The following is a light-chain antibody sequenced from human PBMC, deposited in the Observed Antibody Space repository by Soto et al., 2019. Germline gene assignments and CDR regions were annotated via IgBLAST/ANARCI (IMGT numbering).Light chain of an antibody. CDR1: ESISRH. Sequence: DIQMTQSPSSLSASVGDRVTITCRASESISRHLNWYQQKPGKAPNLLIYAASSLQNGVPSMFSGSGYGTDFTLTISNLQPEDFATYYCQQSDSTLSITFGQGTRLEIK. V-gene: IGKV1-39*01. CDR2: AAS. CDR3: QQSDSTLSIT. J-gene: IGKJ5*01.